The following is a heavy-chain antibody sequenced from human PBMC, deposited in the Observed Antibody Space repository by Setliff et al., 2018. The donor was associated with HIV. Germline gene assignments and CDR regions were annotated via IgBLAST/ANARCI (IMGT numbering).Heavy chain of an antibody. CDR3: ARHYNVNYYVRKDFDY. Sequence: PSETLSLTCAVSGASITTNSYYWGWIRQTPEKGLEWIGDFYYSGSTYYNPSLKSRVTISVDTSKNQFSLKLSSVTAADTAVYYCARHYNVNYYVRKDFDYWGQGTLVTVSS. CDR2: FYYSGST. J-gene: IGHJ4*02. V-gene: IGHV4-39*01. CDR1: GASITTNSYY. D-gene: IGHD1-26*01.